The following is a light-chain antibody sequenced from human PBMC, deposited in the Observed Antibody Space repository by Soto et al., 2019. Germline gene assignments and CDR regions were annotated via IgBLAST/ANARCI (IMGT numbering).Light chain of an antibody. V-gene: IGKV3-15*01. CDR1: QDVNSN. Sequence: EIEMTQSPATLSVSPGERASLSCRASQDVNSNLAWYQQKPGQAPRLLIYGASTRATGIPARFSGSGSGTDFTLTISSLQSEDFAIYYCQHYNNWPSYTFGQGTKVDIK. CDR2: GAS. J-gene: IGKJ2*01. CDR3: QHYNNWPSYT.